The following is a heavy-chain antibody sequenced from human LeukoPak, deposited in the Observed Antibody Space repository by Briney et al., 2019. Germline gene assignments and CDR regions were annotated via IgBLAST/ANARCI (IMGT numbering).Heavy chain of an antibody. Sequence: GGSLRLSCSASGFTFSSCAMSWVRQTPGKGLEWVSGISGGGDETYYADSVKGRFTISRDNSKSTLYLQTNSLRAEDTAVYYCVKEGPLRRTDFDFWAQGTLVTVSS. CDR2: ISGGGDET. V-gene: IGHV3-23*01. CDR1: GFTFSSCA. J-gene: IGHJ4*02. CDR3: VKEGPLRRTDFDF.